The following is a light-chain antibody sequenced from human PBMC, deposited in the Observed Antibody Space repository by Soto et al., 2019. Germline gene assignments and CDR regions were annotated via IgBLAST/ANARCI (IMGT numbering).Light chain of an antibody. CDR3: ATCDDTLNAFV. CDR2: DDN. CDR1: SSNIGSNL. Sequence: QSVLTQPPSASGTPGQRVTISCSGSSSNIGSNLANWYQQLPGTAPKLLIHDDNQRPSGVPERFFGSKSGNSVSLAISGLQAEDEADYYCATCDDTLNAFVFGTGTKLTVL. V-gene: IGLV1-44*01. J-gene: IGLJ1*01.